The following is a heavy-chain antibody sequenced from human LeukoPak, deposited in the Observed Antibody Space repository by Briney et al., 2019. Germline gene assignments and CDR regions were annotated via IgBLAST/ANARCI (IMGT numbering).Heavy chain of an antibody. Sequence: PSETLSLTCTVSGGSISSGSYYWSWIRQPAGKGLEWIGRIYTSGSTNYNPSLKSRATISVDTSKNQFSLKLSSVTAADTAVYYCARESWAYDILTGYYTIWGQGTLVTVSS. CDR1: GGSISSGSYY. CDR2: IYTSGST. D-gene: IGHD3-9*01. V-gene: IGHV4-61*02. J-gene: IGHJ4*02. CDR3: ARESWAYDILTGYYTI.